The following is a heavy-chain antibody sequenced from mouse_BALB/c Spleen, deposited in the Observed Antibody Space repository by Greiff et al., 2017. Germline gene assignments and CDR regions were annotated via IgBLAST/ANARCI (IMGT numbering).Heavy chain of an antibody. CDR1: GYSITSGYY. CDR2: ISYDGSN. J-gene: IGHJ1*01. V-gene: IGHV3-6*02. CDR3: AREGRRDWYFDV. Sequence: EVQRVESGPGLVKPSQSLSLTCSVTGYSITSGYYWNWIRQFPGNKLEWMGYISYDGSNNYNPSLKNRISITRDTSKNQFFLKLNSVTTEDTATYYCAREGRRDWYFDVWGAGTTVTVSS. D-gene: IGHD3-1*01.